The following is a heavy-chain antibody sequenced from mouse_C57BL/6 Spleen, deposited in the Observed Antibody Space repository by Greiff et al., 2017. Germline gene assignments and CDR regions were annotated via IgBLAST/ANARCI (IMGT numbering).Heavy chain of an antibody. J-gene: IGHJ4*01. D-gene: IGHD1-1*01. CDR2: IDPEDGET. Sequence: EVQLQQSGAELVKPGASVKLSCTASGFNIKDYYMHWVKQRTEQGLEWIGRIDPEDGETKYAPKFQGKATITAYTSSNTAYLQLSSLTSEDTAVYYCASPYYGSSYNYAMDYWGQGTSVTVSS. CDR1: GFNIKDYY. CDR3: ASPYYGSSYNYAMDY. V-gene: IGHV14-2*01.